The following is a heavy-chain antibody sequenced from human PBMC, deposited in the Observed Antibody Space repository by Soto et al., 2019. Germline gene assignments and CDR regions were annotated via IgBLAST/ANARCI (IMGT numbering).Heavy chain of an antibody. D-gene: IGHD3-9*01. J-gene: IGHJ5*02. CDR1: GGSFSGYY. Sequence: PSETLSLTCAVYGGSFSGYYWSLIRQPPGKGLEWIWEINHSGSTNYNPSLKSRVTISVDTSKNQFSLKLSSVTAADTAVYYCARDIRYFDWEKFDPWGRGTLVTVSS. CDR2: INHSGST. V-gene: IGHV4-34*01. CDR3: ARDIRYFDWEKFDP.